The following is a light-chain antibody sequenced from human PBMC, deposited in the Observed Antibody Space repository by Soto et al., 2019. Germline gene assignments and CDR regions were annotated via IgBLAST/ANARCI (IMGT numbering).Light chain of an antibody. CDR2: RAS. V-gene: IGKV1-5*03. CDR3: QQYNRYYQT. CDR1: QSISSW. J-gene: IGKJ1*01. Sequence: DIQMTQSPSTLSASVGDRVTITCRASQSISSWLAWYQQKPGKAPKLLVYRASRFERGIPSKFSGSGSGTEINLNISSQQPDDYGTEDCQQYNRYYQTFGQGPKVEIK.